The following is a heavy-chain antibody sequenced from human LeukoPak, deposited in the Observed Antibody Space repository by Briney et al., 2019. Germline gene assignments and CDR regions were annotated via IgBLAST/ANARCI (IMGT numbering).Heavy chain of an antibody. CDR1: GFTFSSYA. D-gene: IGHD5-18*01. Sequence: TGGSLRLSCAASGFTFSSYAMRWVRQAPGKGLEWVSAITASGGNTYYADSVKGRFTISRDNSKNTLYLQVNSLRAEDTAVYYCAKGNGYSYGRYYFDYWGQGTLVTVSS. CDR3: AKGNGYSYGRYYFDY. V-gene: IGHV3-23*01. J-gene: IGHJ4*02. CDR2: ITASGGNT.